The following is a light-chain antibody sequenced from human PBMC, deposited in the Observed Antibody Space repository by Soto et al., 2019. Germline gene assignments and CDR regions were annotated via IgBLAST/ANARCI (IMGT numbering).Light chain of an antibody. V-gene: IGKV1-5*01. CDR2: DAS. CDR1: ETVTKW. Sequence: DIQMTQSPSTLSASVGDRVTITCRASETVTKWLAWYQQKPGKAPNLLIYDASRLQIGVTSRFSGSESGADFTLTISSLQPDDFATYYCQQYSTYPYTFGQGTKLEIK. CDR3: QQYSTYPYT. J-gene: IGKJ2*01.